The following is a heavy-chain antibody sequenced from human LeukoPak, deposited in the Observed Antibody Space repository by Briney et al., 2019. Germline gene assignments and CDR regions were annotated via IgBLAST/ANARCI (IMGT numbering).Heavy chain of an antibody. CDR2: INSDGSST. V-gene: IGHV3-74*01. Sequence: GGSLRLSCAASGFTFNSYWMHWVRQVPGKGLVWVSRINSDGSSTSYADSVEGRFTSSRDNAKNTLYLQMNSLRAEDTAVYYCARFQYSGSYLDYWGQGTLVTVSS. CDR1: GFTFNSYW. J-gene: IGHJ4*02. CDR3: ARFQYSGSYLDY. D-gene: IGHD1-26*01.